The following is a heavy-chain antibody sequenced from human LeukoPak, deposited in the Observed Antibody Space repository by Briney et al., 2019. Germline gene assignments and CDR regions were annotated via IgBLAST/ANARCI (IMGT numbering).Heavy chain of an antibody. J-gene: IGHJ4*02. CDR2: ISSSSAYI. D-gene: IGHD3-3*01. V-gene: IGHV3-21*01. CDR1: EFTFSSYN. Sequence: GGSLRLSCAASEFTFSSYNMNWVRQAPGKGLEWVSSISSSSAYIYYADSVKGRFTISRDNAKNSLYLQMNSLRAEDTAVYYCAREMFWSGYFSNLHFDYWGQGALATVSS. CDR3: AREMFWSGYFSNLHFDY.